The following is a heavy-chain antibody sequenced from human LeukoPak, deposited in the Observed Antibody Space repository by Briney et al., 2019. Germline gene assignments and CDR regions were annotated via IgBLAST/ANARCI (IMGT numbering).Heavy chain of an antibody. CDR2: ISSSSSYI. D-gene: IGHD4-17*01. Sequence: GGSLRLSCAASGFTFSSYSMNWVRQAPGKGLEWVSSISSSSSYIYYADSVKGRFTISRDNAKNSLYLQMNSLRAEDTAVYYCARECDYLSPGFDYWGQGTLVTVSS. CDR1: GFTFSSYS. V-gene: IGHV3-21*04. J-gene: IGHJ4*02. CDR3: ARECDYLSPGFDY.